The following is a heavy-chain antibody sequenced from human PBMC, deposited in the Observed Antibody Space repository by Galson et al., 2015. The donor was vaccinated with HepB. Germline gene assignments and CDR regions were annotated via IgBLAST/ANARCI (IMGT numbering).Heavy chain of an antibody. Sequence: SLTCAVYGGSFSGYYWNWIRQPPGTGLEWIGEINHSGSTNYNPSLKSRVTISADTSKNQFSLKMSSVTAADTAVYYCARSITSRKTYYYDSSGYYYLGHWGQGTLVTVSS. CDR1: GGSFSGYY. J-gene: IGHJ4*02. D-gene: IGHD3-22*01. CDR2: INHSGST. CDR3: ARSITSRKTYYYDSSGYYYLGH. V-gene: IGHV4-34*01.